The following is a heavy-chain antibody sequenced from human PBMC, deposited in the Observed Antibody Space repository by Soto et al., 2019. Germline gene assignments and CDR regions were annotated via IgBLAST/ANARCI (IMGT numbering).Heavy chain of an antibody. CDR1: GGSISSGGYY. CDR3: ATRLYYYYYMDV. V-gene: IGHV4-31*03. CDR2: IYYSGST. J-gene: IGHJ6*03. Sequence: SETLSLTCTVSGGSISSGGYYWSWIRQHPGKGLEWIGYIYYSGSTYYNPSLKSRVTISVDTSKNQFSLKLSSVTAADTAVYYCATRLYYYYYMDVWGKGTTVTVSS.